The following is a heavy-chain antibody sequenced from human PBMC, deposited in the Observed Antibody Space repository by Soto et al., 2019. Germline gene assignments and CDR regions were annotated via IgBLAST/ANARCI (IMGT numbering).Heavy chain of an antibody. CDR3: ASSTRIAARPGMISNWFDP. CDR1: GGTFSSYA. Sequence: SVKVSCKASGGTFSSYAISWVRQAPGQGLEWMGGIIPIFGTANYAQKFQGRVTITADESTSTAYMELSSLRSEDTAVYYCASSTRIAARPGMISNWFDPWGKGTLVTISS. V-gene: IGHV1-69*13. J-gene: IGHJ5*02. D-gene: IGHD6-6*01. CDR2: IIPIFGTA.